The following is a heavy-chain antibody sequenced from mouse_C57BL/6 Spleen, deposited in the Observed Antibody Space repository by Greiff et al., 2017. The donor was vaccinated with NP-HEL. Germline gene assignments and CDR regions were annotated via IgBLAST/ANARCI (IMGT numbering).Heavy chain of an antibody. D-gene: IGHD2-3*01. Sequence: VQLQQSGAELVMPGASVKLSCKASGYTFTSYWMHWVKQRPGQGLEWIGEIDPSDSYTNYNQKFKGKSTLTVDKSSSTAYMQLSSLTSEDSAVYYCARSDDGYYGYAMDYWGQGTSVTVSS. CDR3: ARSDDGYYGYAMDY. CDR2: IDPSDSYT. V-gene: IGHV1-69*01. CDR1: GYTFTSYW. J-gene: IGHJ4*01.